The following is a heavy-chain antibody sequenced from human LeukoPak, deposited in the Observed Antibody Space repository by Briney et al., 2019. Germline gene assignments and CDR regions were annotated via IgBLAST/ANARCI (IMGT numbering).Heavy chain of an antibody. V-gene: IGHV4-39*07. CDR2: IYYSGST. CDR1: GGSISSSSYY. D-gene: IGHD3-10*01. Sequence: SETLSLTCTVSGGSISSSSYYWGWIRQPPGKGLEWIGSIYYSGSTYYNPSLKSRVTISVDTSKNQFSLKLSSVTAADTAVYYCARGSYYNGALDYWGQGTLVTVSS. J-gene: IGHJ4*02. CDR3: ARGSYYNGALDY.